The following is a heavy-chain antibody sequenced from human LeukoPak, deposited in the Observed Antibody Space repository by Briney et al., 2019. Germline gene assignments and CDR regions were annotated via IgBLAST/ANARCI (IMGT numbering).Heavy chain of an antibody. Sequence: GGSLRLSCAASGFTFSNAWMNWVRQAPGKGLEWVGRMKSKSSGGTTDYAAPVKGRFTISRDDSKNTLYLQMNGLKTEDTALYYCTTGSGCDSVACWDRDWGQGTLVTVSS. CDR3: TTGSGCDSVACWDRD. CDR1: GFTFSNAW. J-gene: IGHJ4*02. D-gene: IGHD5/OR15-5a*01. CDR2: MKSKSSGGTT. V-gene: IGHV3-15*01.